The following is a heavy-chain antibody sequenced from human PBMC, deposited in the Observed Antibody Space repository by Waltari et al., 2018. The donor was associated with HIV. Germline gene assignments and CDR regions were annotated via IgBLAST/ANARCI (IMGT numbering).Heavy chain of an antibody. CDR1: GYTFTSYG. V-gene: IGHV1-18*01. Sequence: QVQLVQSGAEVKKPGASVKVSCKDPGYTFTSYGISWVRPAPVQGLEWMGWISAYNGNTNYAQKLQGRVTMTTDTSTSTAYMELRSLRSDDTAVYYCARYQLWFGELTHYFDYWGQGTLVTVSS. D-gene: IGHD3-10*01. CDR3: ARYQLWFGELTHYFDY. CDR2: ISAYNGNT. J-gene: IGHJ4*02.